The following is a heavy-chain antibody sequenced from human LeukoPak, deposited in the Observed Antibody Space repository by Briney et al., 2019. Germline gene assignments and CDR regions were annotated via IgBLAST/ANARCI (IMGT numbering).Heavy chain of an antibody. CDR2: ISYDGSNK. V-gene: IGHV3-30*04. D-gene: IGHD6-13*01. Sequence: GGSLRLSCAASGFTFSSYAMHWVRQAPGKGLEWVAVISYDGSNKYYADSVKGRFTISRDNSKNTLYLQMNSLRAEDTAVYYRARVGQQLADYYYYMDVWGKGTTVTVSS. CDR1: GFTFSSYA. J-gene: IGHJ6*03. CDR3: ARVGQQLADYYYYMDV.